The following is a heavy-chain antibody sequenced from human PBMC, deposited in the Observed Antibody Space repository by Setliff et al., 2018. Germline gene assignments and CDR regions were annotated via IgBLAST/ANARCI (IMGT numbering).Heavy chain of an antibody. J-gene: IGHJ4*02. CDR1: GGSISSGSYY. CDR2: IHYSGST. V-gene: IGHV4-39*01. D-gene: IGHD3-22*01. CDR3: ASLPYYDSSGYSLSYY. Sequence: LSLTCTVSGGSISSGSYYWGWIRQPPREGLEWIGSIHYSGSTYYNPSLKSRVTISVDTSKNQFSLKLSSVTAADTAVYYCASLPYYDSSGYSLSYYWGQGTLVTVSS.